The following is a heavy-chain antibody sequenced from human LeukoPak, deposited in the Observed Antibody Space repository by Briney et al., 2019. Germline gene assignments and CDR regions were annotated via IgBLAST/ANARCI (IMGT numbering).Heavy chain of an antibody. D-gene: IGHD3-22*01. V-gene: IGHV3-23*01. J-gene: IGHJ4*02. CDR1: GFTFSSYA. CDR2: ISGSGGST. CDR3: AKAVTGYYYDSSGYYLFDY. Sequence: PGGSLRLSCAASGFTFSSYAMSWVRQAPGKGLEWVSAISGSGGSTYYADSVKGRFTISRDNSKNTLYLQMNSLRAEDTAVYYCAKAVTGYYYDSSGYYLFDYWGQGTLVTVSS.